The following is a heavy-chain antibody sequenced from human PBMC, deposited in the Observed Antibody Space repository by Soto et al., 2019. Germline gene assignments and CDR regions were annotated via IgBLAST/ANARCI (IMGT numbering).Heavy chain of an antibody. Sequence: GASVKVSCKASGYTFTSYYMHWVRQAPGQGLEWMGIINPSGGSTSYAQKFQGRVTMTRDTSTSTVYMELSSLRSEDTAVYYCERVYSGYGGVEGPYYYYGMDVWGQGTTVTVSS. V-gene: IGHV1-46*01. J-gene: IGHJ6*02. D-gene: IGHD5-12*01. CDR1: GYTFTSYY. CDR2: INPSGGST. CDR3: ERVYSGYGGVEGPYYYYGMDV.